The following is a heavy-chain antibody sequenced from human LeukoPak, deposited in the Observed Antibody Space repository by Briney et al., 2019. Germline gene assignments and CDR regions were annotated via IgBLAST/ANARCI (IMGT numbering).Heavy chain of an antibody. D-gene: IGHD1-26*01. CDR1: GFTFSTYG. V-gene: IGHV3-30*02. J-gene: IGHJ2*01. CDR2: IRYDGSNK. CDR3: ARVGLGEWYFDL. Sequence: GGSLRLSCAASGFTFSTYGMLWVRQAPGQGPEWVALIRYDGSNKYYADSVKGRFTISRDNAKNTLYVQMNSLRVEDTAVYYCARVGLGEWYFDLWGRGTLVTVSS.